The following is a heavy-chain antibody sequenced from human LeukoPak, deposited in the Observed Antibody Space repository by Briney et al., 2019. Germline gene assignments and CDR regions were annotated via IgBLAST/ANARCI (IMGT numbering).Heavy chain of an antibody. Sequence: GGSLRLSCAASGFTFSSYAMSWVRQAPGKGLEWVSAISGGGGSTYYADSVKGRFTISRDNSKNTLYLQMNSLRAEDTAVYYCARLVSVRFFDYWGQGTLVTVSS. J-gene: IGHJ4*02. CDR3: ARLVSVRFFDY. CDR1: GFTFSSYA. D-gene: IGHD6-6*01. CDR2: ISGGGGST. V-gene: IGHV3-23*01.